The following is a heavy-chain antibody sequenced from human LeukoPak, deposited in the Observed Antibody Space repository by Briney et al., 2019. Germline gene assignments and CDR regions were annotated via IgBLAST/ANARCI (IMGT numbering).Heavy chain of an antibody. Sequence: ASVKVSCKASGYTFTGYYMHWVRQAPGQGLEWMGWINPNSGGTNYAQKFQGRVTITADKSTSTAYMELSSLRSEDTAVYYCARGGSGSYYEGAYWGQGTLVTVSS. CDR3: ARGGSGSYYEGAY. J-gene: IGHJ4*02. CDR1: GYTFTGYY. CDR2: INPNSGGT. V-gene: IGHV1-2*02. D-gene: IGHD3-10*01.